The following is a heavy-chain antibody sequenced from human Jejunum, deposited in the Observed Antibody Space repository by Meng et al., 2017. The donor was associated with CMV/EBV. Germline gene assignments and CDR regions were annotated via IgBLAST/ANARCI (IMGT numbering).Heavy chain of an antibody. CDR2: VSKSGTN. CDR3: ARVRYSSTSETDY. D-gene: IGHD6-6*01. V-gene: IGHV4-39*07. CDR1: GDSMSSSTYY. Sequence: GDSMSSSTYYWGWIRQTQGKGLEWIGSVSKSGTNYYNPSLRGRVAMSIDTSEQQFSLNLASLTAADTAVYFCARVRYSSTSETDYWGQGTLVTVSS. J-gene: IGHJ4*02.